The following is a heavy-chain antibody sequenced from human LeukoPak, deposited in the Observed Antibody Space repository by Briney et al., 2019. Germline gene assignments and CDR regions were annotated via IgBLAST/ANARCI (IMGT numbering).Heavy chain of an antibody. CDR2: IYYSGST. V-gene: IGHV4-31*03. CDR3: ARGYGSGSYYRSYYFDY. Sequence: PSETLSLTCTVSGGSISSSSYYWSWIRQHPGKGPEWIGYIYYSGSTYYNPSLKSRVTISVDTSKNQFSLKLSSVTAADTAVYYCARGYGSGSYYRSYYFDYWGQGTLVTVSS. J-gene: IGHJ4*02. D-gene: IGHD3-10*01. CDR1: GGSISSSSYY.